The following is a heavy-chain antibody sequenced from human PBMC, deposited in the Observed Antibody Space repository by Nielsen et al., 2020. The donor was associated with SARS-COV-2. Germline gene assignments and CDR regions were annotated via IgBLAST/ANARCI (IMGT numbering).Heavy chain of an antibody. D-gene: IGHD3-22*01. Sequence: SETLSLTCTVSGGSISSGDYYWSWIRQPPGKGLEWIGYIYYSGSTYYNPSLKSRVTISVDTSKNQFSLKLSSVTAADTAVYYCARGLHYDSRGDAFDIWGQGTMVTVSS. CDR3: ARGLHYDSRGDAFDI. CDR2: IYYSGST. V-gene: IGHV4-30-4*01. J-gene: IGHJ3*02. CDR1: GGSISSGDYY.